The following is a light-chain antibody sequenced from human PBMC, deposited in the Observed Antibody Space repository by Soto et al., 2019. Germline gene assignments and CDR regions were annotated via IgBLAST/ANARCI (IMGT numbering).Light chain of an antibody. CDR3: MQGTHWPGT. V-gene: IGKV2-30*01. J-gene: IGKJ1*01. CDR1: QSLVXXXXXFY. Sequence: DVVMTQSPLSLPVTLGQPSAISCRFSQSLVXXXXXFYLSWFQQRPGQSPCRLIYRVAHRDSGVPDRFSGSGSGTDFTLKISRVEAEDVGVYHRMQGTHWPGTFGQGTKADIK. CDR2: RVA.